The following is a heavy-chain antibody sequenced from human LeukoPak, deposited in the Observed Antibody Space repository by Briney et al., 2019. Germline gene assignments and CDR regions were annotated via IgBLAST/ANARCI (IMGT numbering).Heavy chain of an antibody. J-gene: IGHJ6*03. V-gene: IGHV1-69*13. Sequence: GASVKVSCKASGGTFSSYAISWVRQAPGQGIEWMGWIIPIFGTVNYAQKFQGRVTITADESTSTAYMELSSLRSEDTAVYYCARDGYNWNYHYYYYYMDVWGKGTTVTVSS. D-gene: IGHD1-7*01. CDR2: IIPIFGTV. CDR3: ARDGYNWNYHYYYYYMDV. CDR1: GGTFSSYA.